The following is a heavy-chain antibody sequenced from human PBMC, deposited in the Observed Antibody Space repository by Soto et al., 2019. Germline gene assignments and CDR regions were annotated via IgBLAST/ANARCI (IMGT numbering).Heavy chain of an antibody. CDR2: ISYDGSNK. D-gene: IGHD6-13*01. J-gene: IGHJ4*02. V-gene: IGHV3-30-3*01. CDR1: GFTFSSYA. CDR3: ASGSSSWYERD. Sequence: GSLRLSCAASGFTFSSYAMHWVRQAPGKGLEWVAVISYDGSNKYYADSVKGRFTISRDNSKNTLYLQMNSLRAEDTAVYYCASGSSSWYERDWGQGTLVTVSS.